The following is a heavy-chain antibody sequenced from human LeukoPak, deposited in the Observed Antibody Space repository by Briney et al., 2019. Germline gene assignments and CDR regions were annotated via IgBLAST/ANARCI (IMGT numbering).Heavy chain of an antibody. CDR1: GGSISSYY. Sequence: MTSETLSLTCTVSGGSISSYYWSWIRQPPGKGLEWIGYIYYSGSTNYNPSLKSRVTISVDTSKNQFSLKLSSVTAADTAVYYCASGGYSYGYDWFDPWGQGTLVTVSS. CDR2: IYYSGST. CDR3: ASGGYSYGYDWFDP. J-gene: IGHJ5*02. D-gene: IGHD5-18*01. V-gene: IGHV4-59*08.